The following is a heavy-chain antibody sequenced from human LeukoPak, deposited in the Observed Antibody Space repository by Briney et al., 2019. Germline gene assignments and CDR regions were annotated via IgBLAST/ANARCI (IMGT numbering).Heavy chain of an antibody. CDR2: VVGGGAT. CDR1: GFTFSSYA. J-gene: IGHJ4*02. Sequence: PGGSLRLSCAASGFTFSSYAMTWVRQAPGKGLEWVSTVVGGGATFYADSVKGRFTISRDNSKNTLFLQMGSLRAEDTAVYYCAREPTTYGSGSSFDYWGQGTLVTVSS. V-gene: IGHV3-23*01. CDR3: AREPTTYGSGSSFDY. D-gene: IGHD3-10*01.